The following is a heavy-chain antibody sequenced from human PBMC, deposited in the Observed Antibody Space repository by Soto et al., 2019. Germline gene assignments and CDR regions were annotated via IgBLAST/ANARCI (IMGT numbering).Heavy chain of an antibody. Sequence: SETLSLTCTVSGASISGFYWSWIRKSAGKGLEWIGRIYATGTTDYNPSLKSRVMMSVDTSKRQSSLKLRSVTAADTAVYYCVRDGTKTLRDWFDPWGQGISVTVYS. V-gene: IGHV4-4*07. D-gene: IGHD1-1*01. CDR1: GASISGFY. CDR3: VRDGTKTLRDWFDP. CDR2: IYATGTT. J-gene: IGHJ5*02.